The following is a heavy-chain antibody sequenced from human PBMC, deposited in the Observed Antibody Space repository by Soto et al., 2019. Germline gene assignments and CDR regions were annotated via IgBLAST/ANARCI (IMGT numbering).Heavy chain of an antibody. D-gene: IGHD3-16*02. CDR1: CGSIISSSYY. CDR2: IYYSGST. J-gene: IGHJ4*02. Sequence: SSETLSLTCTFSCGSIISSSYYWGWIRQPPGKGLEWIGSIYYSGSTYYNPSLKSRVTISVDTSKNQFSLKLSSVTAADTAVYYCARQPLSPYYFDYWGQGTLVTVSS. V-gene: IGHV4-39*01. CDR3: ARQPLSPYYFDY.